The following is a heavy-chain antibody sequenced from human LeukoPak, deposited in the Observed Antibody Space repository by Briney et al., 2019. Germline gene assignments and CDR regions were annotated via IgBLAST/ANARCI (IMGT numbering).Heavy chain of an antibody. Sequence: SETLSLTCTVSGGSISSYYWSWIRQPPGKGLEWIGYIYYSGSTNYNPSLKSRVTISVDTSKNQFSLKLSSVTAGDTAVYYCARSIPYGSGSYYNGFDYWGQGTLVTVSS. CDR2: IYYSGST. CDR3: ARSIPYGSGSYYNGFDY. V-gene: IGHV4-59*08. J-gene: IGHJ4*02. CDR1: GGSISSYY. D-gene: IGHD3-10*01.